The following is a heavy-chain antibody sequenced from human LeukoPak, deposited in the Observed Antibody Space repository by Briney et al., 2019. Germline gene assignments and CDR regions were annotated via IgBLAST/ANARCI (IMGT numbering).Heavy chain of an antibody. V-gene: IGHV4-38-2*02. CDR1: GYSISSGYY. CDR2: IYHSGST. CDR3: ASGMARHDAFDT. J-gene: IGHJ3*02. Sequence: PSETLSLTCTVSGYSISSGYYWGWIRQPPGKGLEWIGSIYHSGSTYYNPSLKSRVTISVDTSKNQFSLKLSSVTAADTAVYYCASGMARHDAFDTWGQGTMVTVSS. D-gene: IGHD5-24*01.